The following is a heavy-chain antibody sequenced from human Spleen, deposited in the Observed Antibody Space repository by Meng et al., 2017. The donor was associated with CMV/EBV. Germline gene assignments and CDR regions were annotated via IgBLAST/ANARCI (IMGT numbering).Heavy chain of an antibody. D-gene: IGHD3-16*01. V-gene: IGHV1-69*12. CDR1: GGTFSSYA. J-gene: IGHJ4*02. CDR3: AREGTRPVGGTFDY. CDR2: IIPIFGTA. Sequence: QVEVVQSGAEVKKPGSSVKVSCKASGGTFSSYAISWVRQAPGQGLEWMGGIIPIFGTANYAQKFQGRVTITADESTSTAYMELSSLRSEDTAVYYCAREGTRPVGGTFDYWGQGALVTVSS.